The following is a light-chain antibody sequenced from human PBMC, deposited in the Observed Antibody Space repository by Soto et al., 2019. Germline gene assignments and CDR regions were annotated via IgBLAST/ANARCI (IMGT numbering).Light chain of an antibody. V-gene: IGKV1-9*01. CDR1: QSISNY. CDR3: QQVNSYAIT. CDR2: PAS. J-gene: IGKJ5*01. Sequence: DIPVPQSPSFLSASVGDRVTITCRASQSISNYLAWYQQKAGKAPHLLIVPASTLQSGVPSGFSGTGSGTELDLKISILEAEHFATCYCQQVNSYAITFGQGTRRPIK.